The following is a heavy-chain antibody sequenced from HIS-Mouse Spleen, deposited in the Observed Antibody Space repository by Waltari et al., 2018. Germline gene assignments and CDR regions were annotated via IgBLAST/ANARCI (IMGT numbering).Heavy chain of an antibody. CDR2: INPNSGGT. CDR1: GHTFTGYY. D-gene: IGHD7-27*01. V-gene: IGHV1-2*02. Sequence: QVQLVQSGAEVNKPGASVTVACKASGHTFTGYYMHWVRQAPGQGREWMGWINPNSGGTNYAQKFQGRVTMTRDTSISTAYMELSRLRSDDTAVYYCARCLGIQLFSDYWGQGTLVTVSS. CDR3: ARCLGIQLFSDY. J-gene: IGHJ4*02.